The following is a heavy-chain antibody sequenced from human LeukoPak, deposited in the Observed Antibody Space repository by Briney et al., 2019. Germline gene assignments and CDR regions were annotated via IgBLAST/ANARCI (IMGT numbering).Heavy chain of an antibody. CDR1: GYSISNGYY. D-gene: IGHD3-3*01. J-gene: IGHJ4*02. CDR2: IYHRGST. Sequence: PAETLSLTCTVSGYSISNGYYWGWIRHPPGNGLEWVCIIYHRGSTYYNPSLRSRVTISLDRSKKNFSLKLTSVTAADTAVYFCARGAEYYAIWRGYAGYSDYWGQGSSVTVSS. V-gene: IGHV4-38-2*02. CDR3: ARGAEYYAIWRGYAGYSDY.